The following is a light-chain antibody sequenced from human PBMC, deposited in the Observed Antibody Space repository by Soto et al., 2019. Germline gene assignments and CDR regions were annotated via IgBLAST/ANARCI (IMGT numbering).Light chain of an antibody. Sequence: QSALTQPPSASASPGQSVTISCTGTSSDVGGYNFVSWYQQHPGKAPKLMIYEVNKRPSGVPNRFSGSKSGNTASLTVSGLQAEDEADYYCSSYAGNNNRYVFGTGTKVTVL. V-gene: IGLV2-8*01. CDR2: EVN. J-gene: IGLJ1*01. CDR3: SSYAGNNNRYV. CDR1: SSDVGGYNF.